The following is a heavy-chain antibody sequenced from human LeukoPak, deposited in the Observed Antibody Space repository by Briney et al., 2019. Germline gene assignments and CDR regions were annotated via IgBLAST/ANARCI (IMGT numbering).Heavy chain of an antibody. CDR2: IYSRGST. J-gene: IGHJ3*02. V-gene: IGHV3-53*01. D-gene: IGHD4-17*01. CDR1: GFTLSSNY. Sequence: GGSLRLSCAASGFTLSSNYMSWVRQAPGKGLEWVSIIYSRGSTYYADSVKGRFTISRDDSKNTLYLQMHSLRDEDTAVYYCARHLSGDDIWGQGTMVTVSS. CDR3: ARHLSGDDI.